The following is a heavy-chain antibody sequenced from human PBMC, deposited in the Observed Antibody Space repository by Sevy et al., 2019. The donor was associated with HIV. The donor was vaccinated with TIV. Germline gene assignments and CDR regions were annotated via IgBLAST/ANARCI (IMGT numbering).Heavy chain of an antibody. V-gene: IGHV3-30*18. CDR3: AKDRIVVVPAAIHGPNFDY. J-gene: IGHJ4*02. CDR2: ISYDGSNK. CDR1: GFTFSSYG. D-gene: IGHD2-2*01. Sequence: GGSLRLSYAASGFTFSSYGMRWVRQAPGKGLEWVAVISYDGSNKYYADSVKGRFTISRDNSKNTLYLQMNSLRAEDTAVYYCAKDRIVVVPAAIHGPNFDYWGQGTLVTVSS.